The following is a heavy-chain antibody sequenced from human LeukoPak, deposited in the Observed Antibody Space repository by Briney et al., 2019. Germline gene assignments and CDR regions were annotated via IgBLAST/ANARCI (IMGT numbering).Heavy chain of an antibody. J-gene: IGHJ4*02. CDR1: GFTVSSNY. D-gene: IGHD3-10*01. Sequence: GGSLRLSCAASGFTVSSNYMSWVRQAPGKGLEWVSVIYSGGSTYYADSVKGRFTISRDNSKNTLYLQMNSLRAEDTAVYYCARHYGSGTYYNYFEYWGQGTLVTVSS. CDR2: IYSGGST. CDR3: ARHYGSGTYYNYFEY. V-gene: IGHV3-66*04.